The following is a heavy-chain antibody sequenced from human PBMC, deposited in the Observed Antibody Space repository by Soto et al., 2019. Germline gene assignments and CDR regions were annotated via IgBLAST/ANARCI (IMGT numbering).Heavy chain of an antibody. J-gene: IGHJ4*02. D-gene: IGHD3-22*01. CDR2: IDPSDSRT. V-gene: IGHV5-10-1*01. Sequence: RGESLKISCNGSGYSFAGYWITWVRQKPGKGLEWMGRIDPSDSRTYYSPSFRGHVTISATKSITTVFLQWSSLRASDTAMYYCARQIYDSDTGPNFQYYFDSWGQGTPVTVSS. CDR3: ARQIYDSDTGPNFQYYFDS. CDR1: GYSFAGYW.